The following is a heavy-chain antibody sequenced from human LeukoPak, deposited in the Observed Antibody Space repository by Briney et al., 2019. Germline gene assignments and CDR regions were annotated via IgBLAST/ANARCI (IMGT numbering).Heavy chain of an antibody. V-gene: IGHV1-24*01. Sequence: ASVKVSCKVSGYTLTELSMHWVRQAPGKGLEWMGGFDPEDGETIYAQKFQGRVTMTEDTSTDTAYMELSSLRSEDTAVYYCARMGGGYRLYYYYYYMDVWGKGTTVTVSS. CDR1: GYTLTELS. D-gene: IGHD5-18*01. CDR3: ARMGGGYRLYYYYYYMDV. CDR2: FDPEDGET. J-gene: IGHJ6*03.